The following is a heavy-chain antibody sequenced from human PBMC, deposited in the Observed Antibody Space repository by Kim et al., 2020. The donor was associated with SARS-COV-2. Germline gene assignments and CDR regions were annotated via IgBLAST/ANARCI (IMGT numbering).Heavy chain of an antibody. J-gene: IGHJ4*02. V-gene: IGHV3-11*05. Sequence: ADSVKGRFTISRDNAKNSLYLQMNSLGAEDTAVYYCARGASGYSYGHSDYWGQGTLVTVSS. CDR3: ARGASGYSYGHSDY. D-gene: IGHD5-18*01.